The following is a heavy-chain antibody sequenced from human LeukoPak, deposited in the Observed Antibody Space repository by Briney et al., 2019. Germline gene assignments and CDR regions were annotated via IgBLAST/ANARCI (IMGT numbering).Heavy chain of an antibody. CDR3: AKGAVAGNQKPGGY. Sequence: AGVSLRPSCAASGFTFSSYAMGWVRQDPGKGLEWVSAISGSGGSTYYADSVKGRFTISSDNSKNTLYLQMNSLRAEDTAVYYCAKGAVAGNQKPGGYWGQGTLVTVSS. D-gene: IGHD6-19*01. V-gene: IGHV3-23*01. CDR2: ISGSGGST. CDR1: GFTFSSYA. J-gene: IGHJ4*02.